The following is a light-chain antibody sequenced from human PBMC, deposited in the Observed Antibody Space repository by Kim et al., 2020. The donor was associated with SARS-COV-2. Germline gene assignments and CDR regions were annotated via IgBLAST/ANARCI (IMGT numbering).Light chain of an antibody. CDR3: QQYYTYPLT. V-gene: IGKV1-8*01. J-gene: IGKJ4*01. CDR1: QGVNTY. CDR2: ASS. Sequence: ASTGDRVTITCRASQGVNTYLAWYQQKPGEAPKLLIHASSILHSGVPSRFTGSGAGTDFSLTINSVQSEDFATYYCQQYYTYPLTFGGGTKVDIK.